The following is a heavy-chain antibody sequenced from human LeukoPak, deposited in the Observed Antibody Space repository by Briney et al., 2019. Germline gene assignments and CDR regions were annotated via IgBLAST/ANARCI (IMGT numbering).Heavy chain of an antibody. CDR3: ARAEAATMNFDY. J-gene: IGHJ4*02. V-gene: IGHV1-69*13. CDR2: IIPIFVTA. Sequence: ASVKVSCKASGGTFSSYAISWVRQAPGQGLEWMGGIIPIFVTAHYAQKFQGRVTITEDESTSTAYMELSSLRYEDTAVYYCARAEAATMNFDYWGQGNLVTVSS. CDR1: GGTFSSYA. D-gene: IGHD5-24*01.